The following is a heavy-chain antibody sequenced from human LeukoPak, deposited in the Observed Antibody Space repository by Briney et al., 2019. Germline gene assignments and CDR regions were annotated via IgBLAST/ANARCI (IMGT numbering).Heavy chain of an antibody. CDR3: ARACSSTSCLYYYGMDV. V-gene: IGHV1-18*01. J-gene: IGHJ6*02. D-gene: IGHD2-2*01. CDR2: ISAYNGNT. Sequence: SVNVSCKASEYTFTSYGISGVLPAPGQGLEWMGWISAYNGNTNYAQKLQGRVTMTTDTSTSTAYMELRSLRSDDTAVYYCARACSSTSCLYYYGMDVWGQGTTVTVSS. CDR1: EYTFTSYG.